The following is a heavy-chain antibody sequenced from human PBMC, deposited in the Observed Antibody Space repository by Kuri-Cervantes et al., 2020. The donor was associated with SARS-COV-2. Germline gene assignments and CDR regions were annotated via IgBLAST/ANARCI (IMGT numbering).Heavy chain of an antibody. CDR2: ISYDGSNK. CDR3: AKDSLLWFGETYYYYYGMDA. J-gene: IGHJ6*02. D-gene: IGHD3-10*01. V-gene: IGHV3-30*18. Sequence: GESLKISCAASGFTFSSYGMHWVRQAPGKGLEWVAVISYDGSNKYYADSVKGRFTISRDNSKNTLYLQMNSLRAEDTAVYYCAKDSLLWFGETYYYYYGMDAWGQGTTVTVSS. CDR1: GFTFSSYG.